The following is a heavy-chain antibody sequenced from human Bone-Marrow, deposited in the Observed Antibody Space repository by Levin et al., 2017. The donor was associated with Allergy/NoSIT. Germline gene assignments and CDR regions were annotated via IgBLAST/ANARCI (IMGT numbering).Heavy chain of an antibody. V-gene: IGHV6-1*01. CDR1: GDSVSSDSAA. J-gene: IGHJ6*02. CDR2: TYYRSKWYN. Sequence: PSQTLSLTCAISGDSVSSDSAAWDWIRQSPSRGLEWLGRTYYRSKWYNDYAESVKSRITINSDTSKNQFSLHLNSVTPEDTAVYYCTREVRFAVLFHYYGMDVWGQGTTVTVSS. D-gene: IGHD4/OR15-4a*01. CDR3: TREVRFAVLFHYYGMDV.